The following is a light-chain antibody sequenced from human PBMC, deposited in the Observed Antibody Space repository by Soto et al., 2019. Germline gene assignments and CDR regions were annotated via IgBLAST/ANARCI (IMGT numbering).Light chain of an antibody. CDR2: KAS. Sequence: DIPMTQSPSTLSASVGDRVTITCRASQSISSWLAWYQQKPGKAPKLLIYKASSLESGVPSRFSGSGSGTELTLTISSLQPDDFATYYCQQYNSYSGTFGQGTKVEIK. CDR3: QQYNSYSGT. V-gene: IGKV1-5*03. J-gene: IGKJ1*01. CDR1: QSISSW.